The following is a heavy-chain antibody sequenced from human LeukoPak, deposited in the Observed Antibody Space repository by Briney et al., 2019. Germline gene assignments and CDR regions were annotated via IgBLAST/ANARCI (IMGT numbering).Heavy chain of an antibody. CDR1: GYTFINYG. CDR3: ARGVGVNSRPDY. V-gene: IGHV1-18*01. J-gene: IGHJ4*02. D-gene: IGHD1-26*01. Sequence: GASVKVSCKASGYTFINYGITWVRQAPGQGLEWMGRISVNNGNTKHAQKFQDRVTMTTDTSTSTAYLELRSLKSDDTAVYFCARGVGVNSRPDYWGQGTLVTVSS. CDR2: ISVNNGNT.